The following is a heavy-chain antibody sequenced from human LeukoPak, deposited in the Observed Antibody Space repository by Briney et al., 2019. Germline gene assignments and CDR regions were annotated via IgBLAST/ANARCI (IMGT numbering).Heavy chain of an antibody. CDR1: GGTLSSYA. D-gene: IGHD1-26*01. J-gene: IGHJ4*02. CDR3: ARDGGSGSYYYFDY. Sequence: SVKVSCKASGGTLSSYAISWVRQAPGQGLEWMGRIIPILGIANYAQKFQGRVTITADKSTSTAYMELSSLRSEDTAVYYCARDGGSGSYYYFDYWGQGTLVTVSS. CDR2: IIPILGIA. V-gene: IGHV1-69*04.